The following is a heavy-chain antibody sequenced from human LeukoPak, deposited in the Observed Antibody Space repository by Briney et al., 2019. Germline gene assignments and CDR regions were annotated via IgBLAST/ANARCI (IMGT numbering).Heavy chain of an antibody. CDR1: GFTFSIYT. D-gene: IGHD1-26*01. V-gene: IGHV3-30-3*01. CDR3: ARGSGSFSGGFDY. CDR2: ILKDESTK. J-gene: IGHJ4*02. Sequence: GGSLRLSCAASGFTFSIYTAMWVRQAPGKGLEWVAVILKDESTKFYADSVKGRFTISRDNSKNTLYLQMNSLRAEDTAVYYCARGSGSFSGGFDYWGQGTLVTVSS.